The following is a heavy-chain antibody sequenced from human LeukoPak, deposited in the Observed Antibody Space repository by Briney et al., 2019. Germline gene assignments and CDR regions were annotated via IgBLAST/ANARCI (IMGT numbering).Heavy chain of an antibody. D-gene: IGHD3-10*01. Sequence: GASVKVSCKASGGTFSSYAISWVRQAPGQGLEWMGGIIPIFGTANYAQKFQGRVTITTDESTSTAYMELSSLRSEDTAVYYWGGGGVGGSGSYYSSYFDYWGQGTLVTVSS. CDR3: GGGGVGGSGSYYSSYFDY. J-gene: IGHJ4*02. CDR1: GGTFSSYA. CDR2: IIPIFGTA. V-gene: IGHV1-69*05.